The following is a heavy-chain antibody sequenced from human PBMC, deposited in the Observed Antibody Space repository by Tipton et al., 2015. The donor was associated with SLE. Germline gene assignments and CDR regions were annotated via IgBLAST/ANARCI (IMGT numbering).Heavy chain of an antibody. CDR2: IYYTMSA. CDR1: RFSISSDYY. CDR3: ARVPRTFYYDYSGHFDY. D-gene: IGHD3-22*01. V-gene: IGHV4-31*11. Sequence: LRLSCAVSRFSISSDYYWSWIRQHPGKGLAWIGYIYYTMSAYYNPSLKSRVIISLDTSKNHFSLKLSSVTAADTAVYYCARVPRTFYYDYSGHFDYWGPGTLVTVSS. J-gene: IGHJ4*02.